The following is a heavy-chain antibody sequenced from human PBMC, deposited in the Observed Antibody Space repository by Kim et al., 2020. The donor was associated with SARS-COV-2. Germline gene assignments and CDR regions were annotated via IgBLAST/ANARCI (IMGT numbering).Heavy chain of an antibody. CDR1: GYTFTVFN. CDR3: AVDYGGVSD. J-gene: IGHJ1*01. V-gene: IGHV1-8*01. Sequence: ASVKVSCATSGYTFTVFNIYWVRQAAGQGLEWMGWMNPNTGATGYAQRFQGRITMTRDTSITTAYLELSSLTAEDTAVYFCAVDYGGVSDWAQDTLVTVSS. D-gene: IGHD4-17*01. CDR2: MNPNTGAT.